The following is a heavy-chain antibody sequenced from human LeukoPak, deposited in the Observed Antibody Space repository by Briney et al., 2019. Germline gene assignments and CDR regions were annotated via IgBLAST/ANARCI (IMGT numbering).Heavy chain of an antibody. CDR3: ARELHSGSYYFDY. V-gene: IGHV4-38-2*02. CDR2: IYHSGST. CDR1: GYSISSGYY. J-gene: IGHJ4*02. D-gene: IGHD1-26*01. Sequence: SETLSLTCTVSGYSISSGYYWGWIRQPPGKGLEWIGSIYHSGSTYYNPSLKSRVTTSVDTSKNRFSLKLTPVTAADTAVYYCARELHSGSYYFDYWGQGTLVTVSS.